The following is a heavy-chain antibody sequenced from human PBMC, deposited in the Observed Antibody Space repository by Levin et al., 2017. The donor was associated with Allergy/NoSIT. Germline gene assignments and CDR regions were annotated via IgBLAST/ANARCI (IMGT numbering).Heavy chain of an antibody. Sequence: PGGSLRLSCAASGFNFNDYAMHWVRRGPGKGLEWVSGISWNSGRIGYADSVKGRFTVARDNAKNSLFLQMNSLRAEDSALYYCAKDSTAYSSSQDLDSWGQGTLVTVSS. J-gene: IGHJ4*02. CDR1: GFNFNDYA. V-gene: IGHV3-9*01. D-gene: IGHD6-13*01. CDR2: ISWNSGRI. CDR3: AKDSTAYSSSQDLDS.